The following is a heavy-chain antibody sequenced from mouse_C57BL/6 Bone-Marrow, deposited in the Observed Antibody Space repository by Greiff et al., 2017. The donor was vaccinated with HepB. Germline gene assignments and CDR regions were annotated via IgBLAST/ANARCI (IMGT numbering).Heavy chain of an antibody. CDR1: GFTFSSYA. CDR3: TRDQETAQATPFAY. V-gene: IGHV5-9-1*02. Sequence: EVQGVESGEGLVKPGGSLKLSCAASGFTFSSYAMSWVRQTPEKRLEWVAYISSGGDYTYYADTVKGRITISRDNARNTLYLQMSMLKSEDTAMYYCTRDQETAQATPFAYWGQGTLVTVSA. D-gene: IGHD3-2*02. J-gene: IGHJ3*01. CDR2: ISSGGDYT.